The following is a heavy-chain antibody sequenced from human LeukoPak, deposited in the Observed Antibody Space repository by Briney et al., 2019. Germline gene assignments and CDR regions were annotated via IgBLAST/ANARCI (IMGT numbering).Heavy chain of an antibody. J-gene: IGHJ4*02. Sequence: SETLSLTCAVYVGSLSGYYWSGIPHPPGRGLECLGEINHSGSTNYNPSLKSQVTISVDTSKNQFSLKLSSVTAADTAVYYCAGRRYCSGDSCAVVDYWGQGTLVTVSS. CDR3: AGRRYCSGDSCAVVDY. CDR1: VGSLSGYY. V-gene: IGHV4-34*01. D-gene: IGHD2-15*01. CDR2: INHSGST.